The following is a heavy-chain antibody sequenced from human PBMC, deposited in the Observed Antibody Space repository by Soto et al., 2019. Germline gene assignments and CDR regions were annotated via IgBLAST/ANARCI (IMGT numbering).Heavy chain of an antibody. CDR3: ARRGLYNWNYYYFDY. CDR1: GGSFSGYY. Sequence: PSETLSLTCAVYGGSFSGYYWSWIRQPPGKGLEWIGEINHSGSTNYNPSLKSRVTISVDTSKNQLSLKLSSVTAADTAVYYCARRGLYNWNYYYFDYWGQGTLVTVSS. D-gene: IGHD1-7*01. J-gene: IGHJ4*02. V-gene: IGHV4-34*01. CDR2: INHSGST.